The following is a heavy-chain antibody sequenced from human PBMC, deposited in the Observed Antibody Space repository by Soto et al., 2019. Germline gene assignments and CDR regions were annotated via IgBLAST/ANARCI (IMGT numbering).Heavy chain of an antibody. J-gene: IGHJ6*02. CDR3: ARDQDDILTGYPSWGYGMDV. D-gene: IGHD3-9*01. CDR1: GGTFSSYA. CDR2: ILPIFGTA. V-gene: IGHV1-69*06. Sequence: QVQLVQSGAEVKKPGSSVKVSCKASGGTFSSYAISWVRQAPGQGLEWMGGILPIFGTANYAQKFQGRVTIAADKSTSTAYMELSSVRSEDTAVYYCARDQDDILTGYPSWGYGMDVWGQGTTVTVSS.